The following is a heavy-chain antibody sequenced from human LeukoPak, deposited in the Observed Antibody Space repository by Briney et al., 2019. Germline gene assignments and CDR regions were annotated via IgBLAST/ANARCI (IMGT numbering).Heavy chain of an antibody. J-gene: IGHJ3*02. CDR1: GYTFSGYY. V-gene: IGHV1-2*02. CDR2: INPNSGGT. D-gene: IGHD1-26*01. Sequence: GASVKVSCKASGYTFSGYYMHWVRQAPGQALEWMGWINPNSGGTNYAQKFQGRVTMTRDTSLSTAYMELSRLRSDDTAVYYCARDPIVGATRSFDIWGQGTMVTVSS. CDR3: ARDPIVGATRSFDI.